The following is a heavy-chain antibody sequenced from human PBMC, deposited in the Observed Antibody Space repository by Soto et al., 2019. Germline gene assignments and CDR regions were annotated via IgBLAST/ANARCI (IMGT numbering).Heavy chain of an antibody. CDR3: ARRAYCGGDCSLPLDY. Sequence: EVQLVQSGAEVKKPGESLRISCKGSGYSFTTYWIGWVRQMPGKGLEWMGIISPGDSDTRYSPSFQGQVTISADKSICTAYLQWSSLKASDTAMYYCARRAYCGGDCSLPLDYWGQGTLVTVSS. CDR2: ISPGDSDT. V-gene: IGHV5-51*01. D-gene: IGHD2-21*02. CDR1: GYSFTTYW. J-gene: IGHJ4*02.